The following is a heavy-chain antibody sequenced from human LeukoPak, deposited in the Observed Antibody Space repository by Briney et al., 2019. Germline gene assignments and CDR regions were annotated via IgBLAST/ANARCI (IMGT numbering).Heavy chain of an antibody. J-gene: IGHJ5*02. CDR1: GFTFSSYA. Sequence: GGSLRLSCAASGFTFSSYAMHWVRQAPGKGLEWVSAISGSGGSTYYADSVKGRFTISRDNSKNTLYLQMNSLRAEDTAVYYCAKDLRGYCSSTSCYNWFDPWGQGTQVTVSS. CDR3: AKDLRGYCSSTSCYNWFDP. V-gene: IGHV3-23*01. CDR2: ISGSGGST. D-gene: IGHD2-2*01.